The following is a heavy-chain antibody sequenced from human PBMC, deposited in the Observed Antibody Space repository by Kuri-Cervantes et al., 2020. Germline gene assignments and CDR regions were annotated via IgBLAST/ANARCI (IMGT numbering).Heavy chain of an antibody. V-gene: IGHV3-9*01. CDR3: AKDRTAMVTNWFDP. Sequence: GGSLRLSCAASGFTFSSYGMHWVRQAPGKGLEWVSGISWNSGSIGYADSVKGRFTISRDNAKNSLYLQMNSLRAEDTALYYCAKDRTAMVTNWFDPWGQGTLVTVSS. CDR2: ISWNSGSI. CDR1: GFTFSSYG. D-gene: IGHD5-18*01. J-gene: IGHJ5*02.